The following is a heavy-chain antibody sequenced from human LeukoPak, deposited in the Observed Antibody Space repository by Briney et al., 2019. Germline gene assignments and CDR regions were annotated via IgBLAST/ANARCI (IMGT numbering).Heavy chain of an antibody. Sequence: GGSLRLSCAASELTFVRYAMNWVRQAPGKGLEWVSYISSSSFKIGYVVSVKGRFTISRDNSKNSLYLQMDSLRVEDTAVYYCVRDPSYGSSWYYYMDVWGKGTTVTVSS. CDR1: ELTFVRYA. V-gene: IGHV3-48*04. CDR3: VRDPSYGSSWYYYMDV. CDR2: ISSSSFKI. D-gene: IGHD6-13*01. J-gene: IGHJ6*03.